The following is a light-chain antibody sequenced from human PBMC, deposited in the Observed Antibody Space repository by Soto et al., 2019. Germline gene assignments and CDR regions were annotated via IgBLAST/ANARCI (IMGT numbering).Light chain of an antibody. J-gene: IGLJ2*01. CDR3: CSSAGSYTAV. Sequence: QSALTQPRYVSGSPGQSVTISCTGTSSDVGNYNYVSWYQQHPGKAPKLMIYDVSQRPSGVPDRFSGSTSGNTASLTISGIQAEDNTYYYCCSSAGSYTAVFGGGTQRTVL. V-gene: IGLV2-11*01. CDR1: SSDVGNYNY. CDR2: DVS.